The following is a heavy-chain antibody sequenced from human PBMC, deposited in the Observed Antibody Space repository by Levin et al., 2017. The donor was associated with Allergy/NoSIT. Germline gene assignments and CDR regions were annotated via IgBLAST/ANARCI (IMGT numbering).Heavy chain of an antibody. V-gene: IGHV3-33*01. CDR1: GFTFNSYG. CDR2: IWYDGSYK. CDR3: ARDCYNNYVNIGAPDS. D-gene: IGHD4-11*01. J-gene: IGHJ4*02. Sequence: SCAASGFTFNSYGMHWVRQAPGKGLEWVALIWYDGSYKYYADSVKGRFTISRDNSKNTLYLQMSSLRADDTAVYYCARDCYNNYVNIGAPDSWGQGTLVTVSS.